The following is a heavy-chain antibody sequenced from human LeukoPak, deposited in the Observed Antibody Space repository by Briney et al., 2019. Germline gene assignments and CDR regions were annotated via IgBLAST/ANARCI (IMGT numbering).Heavy chain of an antibody. V-gene: IGHV3-23*01. Sequence: GGSLRLSCAASGFAFSSYAMSWVRQAPGKGLEWVSAVSRSGGTTYYADSVSGRFTISRDNAKNTVYLQMNGLRAEDTTVYYCATVSEYWGQGTLVTVSS. D-gene: IGHD1-1*01. J-gene: IGHJ4*02. CDR3: ATVSEY. CDR1: GFAFSSYA. CDR2: VSRSGGTT.